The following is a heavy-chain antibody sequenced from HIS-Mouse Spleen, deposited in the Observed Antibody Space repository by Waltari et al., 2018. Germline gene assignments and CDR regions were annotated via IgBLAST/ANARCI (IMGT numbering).Heavy chain of an antibody. CDR2: IWYDGSNK. CDR3: AKGSGSYGSYYGMDV. D-gene: IGHD1-26*01. V-gene: IGHV3-33*06. Sequence: QVQLVESGGGVVQPGRSLRLSCAASGFTFSSYGMPWVRQAPGKGLEWVAVIWYDGSNKYYADSVKGRFTISRDNSKNTLYLQMNSLRAEDTAVYYCAKGSGSYGSYYGMDVWGQGTTVTVSS. J-gene: IGHJ6*02. CDR1: GFTFSSYG.